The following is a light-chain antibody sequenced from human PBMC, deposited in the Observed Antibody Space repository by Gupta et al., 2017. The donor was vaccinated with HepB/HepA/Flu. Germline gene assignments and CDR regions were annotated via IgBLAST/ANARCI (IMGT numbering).Light chain of an antibody. CDR1: QSVLYSINKNY. V-gene: IGKV4-1*01. CDR3: QQGASSPLWT. J-gene: IGKJ1*01. CDR2: WAS. Sequence: DIVMTQSPDSLAVSLGERATINCKSSQSVLYSINKNYLAWYQQKPGQPPKLLIYWASTRESGVPDRFRGSGSGTDFTLTISRLQAEDVAIYYCQQGASSPLWTFGQGTKVEVK.